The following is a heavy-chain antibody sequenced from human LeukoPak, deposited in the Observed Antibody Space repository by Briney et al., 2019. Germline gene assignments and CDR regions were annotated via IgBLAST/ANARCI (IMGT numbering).Heavy chain of an antibody. V-gene: IGHV3-53*01. CDR1: GFTVSSNY. D-gene: IGHD2-2*01. Sequence: GGSLRLSCAASGFTVSSNYMSWVRQAPGKGLEWVSVIYSGGNTFYADSVKGRFTISRDNSKNTLHLQMNNLRAEDTAVYYCARVPFCSGTTCYEFDYWGQGTLVTVSS. CDR2: IYSGGNT. CDR3: ARVPFCSGTTCYEFDY. J-gene: IGHJ4*02.